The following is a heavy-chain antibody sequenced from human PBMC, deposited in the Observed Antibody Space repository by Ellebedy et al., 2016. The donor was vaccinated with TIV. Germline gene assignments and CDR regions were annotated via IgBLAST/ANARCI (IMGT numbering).Heavy chain of an antibody. V-gene: IGHV3-53*01. CDR1: GFSVSGNY. D-gene: IGHD3/OR15-3a*01. CDR2: IYSSGIT. CDR3: SRVDLGLAFHY. Sequence: GGSLRLSCAVSGFSVSGNYMSWVHQAPGKGLEWVSIIYSSGITYYPDSVKGRFTISRDNSKNTVSLQINSLRAEDTAVYYCSRVDLGLAFHYWGRGTLVTVSS. J-gene: IGHJ4*02.